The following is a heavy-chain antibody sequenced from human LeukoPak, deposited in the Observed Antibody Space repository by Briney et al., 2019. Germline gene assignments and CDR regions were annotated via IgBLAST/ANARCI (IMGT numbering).Heavy chain of an antibody. Sequence: PSETLSLTWTVSGGSISRYYWSWIRQPPGKGLEWIGYIYYSGSTDYNPSLKSRVTISVDTSKNQFSLRLSSVTAADTALYYCARRVYYFDYWGQGTLVTVSS. J-gene: IGHJ4*02. CDR1: GGSISRYY. V-gene: IGHV4-59*08. CDR2: IYYSGST. CDR3: ARRVYYFDY. D-gene: IGHD3-10*01.